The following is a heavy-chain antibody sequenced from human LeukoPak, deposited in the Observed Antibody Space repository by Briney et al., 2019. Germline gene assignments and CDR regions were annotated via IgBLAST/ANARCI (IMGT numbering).Heavy chain of an antibody. Sequence: SETLSLTCTVSGGSISSYYWSLIRQPPGKGLEWIGYIYYSGSTNYNPSLKSRVTISVDTSKNQFSLKLSSVTAADTAVYYCASGSYGEVDYWGQGTLVTVSS. CDR3: ASGSYGEVDY. CDR2: IYYSGST. J-gene: IGHJ4*02. D-gene: IGHD5-18*01. CDR1: GGSISSYY. V-gene: IGHV4-59*01.